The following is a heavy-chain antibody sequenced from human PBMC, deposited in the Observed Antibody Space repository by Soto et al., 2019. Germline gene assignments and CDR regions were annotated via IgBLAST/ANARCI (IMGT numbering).Heavy chain of an antibody. CDR2: INDRGSI. CDR3: ARESHDILTGPPWVWYFDL. Sequence: QVQLQQWGAGPLRPLETLSLTCGVSGGSFSGYYWAWIRQSPGKGLEWIGEINDRGSINYNPSLKSRVCISVDTSQNHYSLNLRSVTAADTAVYYCARESHDILTGPPWVWYFDLWGRGTLVTVSS. J-gene: IGHJ2*01. V-gene: IGHV4-34*01. CDR1: GGSFSGYY. D-gene: IGHD3-9*01.